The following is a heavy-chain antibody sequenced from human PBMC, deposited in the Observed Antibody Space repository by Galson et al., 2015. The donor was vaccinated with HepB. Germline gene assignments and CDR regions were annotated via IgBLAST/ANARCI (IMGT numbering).Heavy chain of an antibody. CDR1: GYTFTSYD. Sequence: SVKVSCKASGYTFTSYDINWVRQATGQGLEWMGWMNPNSGNTGYAQKFQGRVTMTRNTSISTAYMELSSLRSEDTAVYYCARGWIGGSGWQWDAFDIWGQGTMVTVSS. V-gene: IGHV1-8*01. CDR3: ARGWIGGSGWQWDAFDI. J-gene: IGHJ3*02. CDR2: MNPNSGNT. D-gene: IGHD6-19*01.